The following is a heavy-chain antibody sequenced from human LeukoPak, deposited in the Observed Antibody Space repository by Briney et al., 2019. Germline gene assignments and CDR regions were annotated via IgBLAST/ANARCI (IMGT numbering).Heavy chain of an antibody. V-gene: IGHV4-59*01. J-gene: IGHJ4*02. CDR2: VHSGST. D-gene: IGHD5-18*01. Sequence: SETLSLTCTVSGGPISSYYWSWIRQPPGKGLEWIGCVHSGSTNYNPSLQTRVTISVDTSKNQLSVKLSSVTAADTAVYYCARDRGYSFDTPYRYFDYWAQGTLVTVSS. CDR3: ARDRGYSFDTPYRYFDY. CDR1: GGPISSYY.